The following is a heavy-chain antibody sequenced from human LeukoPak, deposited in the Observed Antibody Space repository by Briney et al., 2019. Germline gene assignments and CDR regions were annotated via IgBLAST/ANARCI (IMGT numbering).Heavy chain of an antibody. D-gene: IGHD3-10*01. V-gene: IGHV4-34*01. J-gene: IGHJ4*02. Sequence: SETLSLTCAVCGGSFSGYYWSWLRQPPGKGLEWIGEINHSGSTNYNPSLKSRVTISVDTSKNQLSLKLRSVTAADTAVYYCARGSVYGYSDYWGQGALVTVSS. CDR3: ARGSVYGYSDY. CDR2: INHSGST. CDR1: GGSFSGYY.